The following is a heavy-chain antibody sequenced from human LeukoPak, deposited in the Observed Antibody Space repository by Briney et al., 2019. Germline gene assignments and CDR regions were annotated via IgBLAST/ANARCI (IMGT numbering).Heavy chain of an antibody. V-gene: IGHV3-30*18. CDR2: ISYDGSNK. D-gene: IGHD6-19*01. Sequence: PGGSLRLSCAASGFTFSDYGMHWVRQAPGKGLEWVAVISYDGSNKYYADSVKGRFTISRDNSKNTLYLQMNSLRAEDTAVYYCAKKYSSGWYPDYWGQGTLVTVSS. CDR1: GFTFSDYG. CDR3: AKKYSSGWYPDY. J-gene: IGHJ4*02.